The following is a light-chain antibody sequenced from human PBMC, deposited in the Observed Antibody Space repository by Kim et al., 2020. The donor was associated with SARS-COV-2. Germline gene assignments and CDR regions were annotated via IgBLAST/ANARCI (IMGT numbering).Light chain of an antibody. CDR2: DAT. Sequence: SPGERAPLSCRSSQTINNRLVWYQQKPGQAPRLLIYDATTRATGIPARFIGSGSETDFTLTINGLQSEDFAVYYCQKSNNWPPLTFGQGTKGDIK. CDR1: QTINNR. V-gene: IGKV3-15*01. CDR3: QKSNNWPPLT. J-gene: IGKJ1*01.